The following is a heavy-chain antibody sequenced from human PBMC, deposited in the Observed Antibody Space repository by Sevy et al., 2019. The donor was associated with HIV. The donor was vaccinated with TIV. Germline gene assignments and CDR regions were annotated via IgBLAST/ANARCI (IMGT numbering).Heavy chain of an antibody. CDR3: ATGPPLHTLHPSGGWFDP. J-gene: IGHJ5*02. V-gene: IGHV1-24*01. CDR1: GYTLTELS. D-gene: IGHD2-15*01. Sequence: ASVKVSCKVSGYTLTELSMHWVRQAPGKGLEWMGGFDPEDGETIYAQKFQGRVTMTEDTSTDTAYMELSSLRSEDTAVYYCATGPPLHTLHPSGGWFDPWGQGTLVTVSS. CDR2: FDPEDGET.